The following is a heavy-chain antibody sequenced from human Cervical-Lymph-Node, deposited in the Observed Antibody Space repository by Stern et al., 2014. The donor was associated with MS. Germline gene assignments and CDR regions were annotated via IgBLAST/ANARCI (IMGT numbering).Heavy chain of an antibody. D-gene: IGHD3-10*01. Sequence: VQLVQSGADVKKPGSSVRVSCKASGGISWLRQAPGQGLEWMGGIIPFVGTGTVNYAQNFQGRLTIIAETSTNTTYMELSSLRLDDTAVYYCARGAGDNWFDPWGQGTLVSVSS. CDR1: GG. J-gene: IGHJ5*02. CDR3: ARGAGDNWFDP. V-gene: IGHV1-69*06. CDR2: IIPFVGTGTV.